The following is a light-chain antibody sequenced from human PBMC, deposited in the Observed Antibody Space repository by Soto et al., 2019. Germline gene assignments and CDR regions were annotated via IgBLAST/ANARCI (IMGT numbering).Light chain of an antibody. CDR3: QQYESYPHA. CDR2: AAS. CDR1: QGISSY. Sequence: AIRMTPSPSSFSASTGDRVTITCRASQGISSYLAWYQQKPGKAPKLLIYAASTLQSGVPSRFSGSGSGTDFTLTISCLQSEDFATYYCQQYESYPHAFGQGTKVEIK. V-gene: IGKV1-8*01. J-gene: IGKJ1*01.